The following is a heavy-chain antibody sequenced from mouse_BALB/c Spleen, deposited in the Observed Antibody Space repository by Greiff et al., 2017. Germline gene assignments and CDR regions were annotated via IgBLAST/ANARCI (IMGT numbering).Heavy chain of an antibody. CDR2: INPYNDGT. J-gene: IGHJ3*01. V-gene: IGHV1-14*01. CDR3: AREATVVAPGFAY. D-gene: IGHD1-1*01. Sequence: EVKLQESGPELVKPGASVKMSCKASGYTFTSYVMHWVKQKPGQGLEWIGYINPYNDGTKYNEKFKGKATLTSDKSSSTAYMELSSLTSEDSAVYYCAREATVVAPGFAYWGQGTLVTVSA. CDR1: GYTFTSYV.